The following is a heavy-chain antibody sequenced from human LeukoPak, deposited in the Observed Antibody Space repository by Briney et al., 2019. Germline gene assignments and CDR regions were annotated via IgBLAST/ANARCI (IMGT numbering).Heavy chain of an antibody. D-gene: IGHD1-1*01. V-gene: IGHV4-34*01. CDR1: GGSFTDYN. J-gene: IGHJ4*02. CDR3: ARGLDLEGLDY. Sequence: SETLSLTSAVYGGSFTDYNWTWLRQSPEKGLEWIGEINDSGTTHYNPSLKSRVTISVDTAKHQFSLRMRSLTAADTAVYYCARGLDLEGLDYWGQGTLVTVSS. CDR2: INDSGTT.